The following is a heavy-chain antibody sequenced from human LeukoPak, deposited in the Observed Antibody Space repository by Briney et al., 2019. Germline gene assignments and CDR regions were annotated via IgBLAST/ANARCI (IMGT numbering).Heavy chain of an antibody. Sequence: GGSLRLSCAASGLTFSSFGMHWVRQAPGKGLEWVAVTSFDGGNKHYADSVKGRFTISRDNSKNTLYLQMNSLRAEDTAVYYCARDEESSSWYGNYYYYYGMDVWGQGTTVTVSS. V-gene: IGHV3-30*03. D-gene: IGHD6-13*01. J-gene: IGHJ6*02. CDR1: GLTFSSFG. CDR3: ARDEESSSWYGNYYYYYGMDV. CDR2: TSFDGGNK.